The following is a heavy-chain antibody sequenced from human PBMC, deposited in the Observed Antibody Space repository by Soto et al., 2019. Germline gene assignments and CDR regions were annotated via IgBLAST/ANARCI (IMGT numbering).Heavy chain of an antibody. CDR3: ARGRGVVAVATTNYFDS. Sequence: GGSLRLSCAASGFTFSSYAMSWVRQAPGKGLEWVSAISGSAANTFYADSVKGRFTISRDNAKNTLYLQMNSLRVEDTAVYYCARGRGVVAVATTNYFDSWGQGALVNVSS. V-gene: IGHV3-23*01. J-gene: IGHJ5*01. CDR1: GFTFSSYA. D-gene: IGHD2-15*01. CDR2: ISGSAANT.